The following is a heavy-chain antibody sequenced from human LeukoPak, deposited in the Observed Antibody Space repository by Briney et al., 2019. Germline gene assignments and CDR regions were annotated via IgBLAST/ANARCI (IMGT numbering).Heavy chain of an antibody. Sequence: PGGSLRLSCAAPGFTFRSYSMKWVRQAPGKGLGWVSSISSSSSYIYYADSVKGRFTISRDNAKNSLYLQMNSLRAEDTAVYYCARTTDYYDSSFDYWGQGTLVTVSS. D-gene: IGHD3-22*01. CDR2: ISSSSSYI. CDR3: ARTTDYYDSSFDY. V-gene: IGHV3-21*01. CDR1: GFTFRSYS. J-gene: IGHJ4*02.